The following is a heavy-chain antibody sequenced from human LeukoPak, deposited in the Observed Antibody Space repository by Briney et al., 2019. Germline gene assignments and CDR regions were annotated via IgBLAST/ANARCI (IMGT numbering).Heavy chain of an antibody. CDR2: IYNDGSTT. CDR1: GFTFSKSW. V-gene: IGHV3-74*01. D-gene: IGHD4-17*01. Sequence: GGSLRLSCAASGFTFSKSWMHWVRQVPGKGLVWVSRIYNDGSTTNYADSVEGRFTISRDNAANTLFLQMSSLRPEDTAVYYCAREKDDHGDPGPLDAWGQGALVTVSS. J-gene: IGHJ5*02. CDR3: AREKDDHGDPGPLDA.